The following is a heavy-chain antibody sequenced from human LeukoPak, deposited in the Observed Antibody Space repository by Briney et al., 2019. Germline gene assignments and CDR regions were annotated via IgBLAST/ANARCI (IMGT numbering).Heavy chain of an antibody. CDR2: IYYSGST. D-gene: IGHD4-17*01. CDR1: SGSISSGDYY. V-gene: IGHV4-30-4*01. Sequence: PSQTLSLTCTVSSGSISSGDYYWSWMRQPPGKGLEWIGYIYYSGSTYYNPSLKSRVTISVDTSKNQFSLKLSSVTAADTAVYYCASEGYGDYQPEDAFDIWGQGTMVTVSS. J-gene: IGHJ3*02. CDR3: ASEGYGDYQPEDAFDI.